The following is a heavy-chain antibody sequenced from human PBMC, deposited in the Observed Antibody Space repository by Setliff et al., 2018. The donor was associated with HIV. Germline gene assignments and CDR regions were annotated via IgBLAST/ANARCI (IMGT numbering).Heavy chain of an antibody. Sequence: PSETLSLTCTVSGGSISSNSYYWGWIRQPPGKGLEWIGSIYHSGRTNYNPSLKSRVTISADTSKNQFSLNLSSVTAAETAVYYCAPRHHKYGFLWGQGTLVTVSS. D-gene: IGHD3-10*01. CDR1: GGSISSNSYY. CDR2: IYHSGRT. CDR3: APRHHKYGFL. V-gene: IGHV4-39*07. J-gene: IGHJ4*02.